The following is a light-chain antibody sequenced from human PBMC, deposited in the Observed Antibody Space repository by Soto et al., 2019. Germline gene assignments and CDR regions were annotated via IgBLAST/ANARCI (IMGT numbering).Light chain of an antibody. CDR2: DTS. V-gene: IGLV1-51*01. CDR3: GAWDSSLSAFV. J-gene: IGLJ1*01. CDR1: SSNIGNNH. Sequence: QSVLTQPPSVSAAPGQKVTISCSGASSNIGNNHVSLYQHLPRTAPKLLIYDTSKRPSGIPDRFSVFKSGTSATLGITGLQTGDEADYYCGAWDSSLSAFVFGTGTKLTVL.